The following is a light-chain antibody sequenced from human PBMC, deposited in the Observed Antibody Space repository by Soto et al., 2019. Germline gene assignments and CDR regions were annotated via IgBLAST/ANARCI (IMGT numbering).Light chain of an antibody. CDR2: GAS. Sequence: EIVITQSPATLSLSPGERATLSCRASQSFSSSYLAWYQQKPGQAPRLLIYGASSRATGIPDRFSGSGSGTDFTLTISRLEPEDFAVYYCQQYDSSPKTFGQGTKVDIK. J-gene: IGKJ1*01. CDR3: QQYDSSPKT. CDR1: QSFSSSY. V-gene: IGKV3-20*01.